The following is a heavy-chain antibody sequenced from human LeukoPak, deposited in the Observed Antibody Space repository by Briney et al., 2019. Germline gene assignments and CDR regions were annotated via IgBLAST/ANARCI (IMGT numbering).Heavy chain of an antibody. Sequence: SETLSLTCTVSGGSISTSNYYWGWIRQPPGKGLEWIGNIFYSGSTYYSPSLKSRVTISLDTSKNQFSLKLSSVTAADTAVYYCARGKLGAFDIWGQGTMVTVSS. J-gene: IGHJ3*02. CDR3: ARGKLGAFDI. CDR1: GGSISTSNYY. CDR2: IFYSGST. V-gene: IGHV4-39*07.